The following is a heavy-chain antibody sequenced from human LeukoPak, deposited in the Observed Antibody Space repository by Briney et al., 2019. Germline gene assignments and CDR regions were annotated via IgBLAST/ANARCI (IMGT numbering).Heavy chain of an antibody. V-gene: IGHV4-39*07. CDR1: GGSISTITYY. Sequence: SETLSLTCTVSGGSISTITYYWGWIRQPPGKGLEWVGHMYYRGNTFYNPSLKSRVTISVDTSKNQFSLKLRSVSAADTAVYYCARLYGNYQNYFDYWGQGTLVTVSS. D-gene: IGHD1-7*01. J-gene: IGHJ4*02. CDR2: MYYRGNT. CDR3: ARLYGNYQNYFDY.